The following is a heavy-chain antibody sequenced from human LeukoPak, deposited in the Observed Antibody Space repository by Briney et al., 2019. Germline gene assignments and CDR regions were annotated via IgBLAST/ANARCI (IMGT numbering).Heavy chain of an antibody. D-gene: IGHD2-21*01. J-gene: IGHJ4*02. CDR1: GFTFDDYG. Sequence: PGGSLRLSCAASGFTFDDYGMSWVRQAPGKGLEWVSGINWNGGSTGYADSVKGRFTISRDNAKNSVYLQMNSLTAEDTAVYYCARDHSYYFDYWGQGTLVTVSS. CDR2: INWNGGST. V-gene: IGHV3-20*04. CDR3: ARDHSYYFDY.